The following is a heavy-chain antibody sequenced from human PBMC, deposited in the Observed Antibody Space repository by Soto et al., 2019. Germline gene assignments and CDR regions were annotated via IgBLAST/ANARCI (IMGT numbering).Heavy chain of an antibody. CDR2: IYYSGGT. D-gene: IGHD3-3*01. J-gene: IGHJ4*02. V-gene: IGHV4-31*03. Sequence: PSETLSLTCTVSGGSISSGGYYWSWIRQHPGKGLEWIGYIYYSGGTYYNPSLKSRVTISVDTSKNQFSLKLNSVTAADTAVYYCARARTIFGVVIKPTIFDYWGQGTLVTVSS. CDR3: ARARTIFGVVIKPTIFDY. CDR1: GGSISSGGYY.